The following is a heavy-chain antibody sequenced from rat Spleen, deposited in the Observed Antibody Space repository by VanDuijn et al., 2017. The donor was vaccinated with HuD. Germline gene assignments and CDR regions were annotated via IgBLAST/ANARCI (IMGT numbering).Heavy chain of an antibody. J-gene: IGHJ2*01. CDR2: ISYDGSST. D-gene: IGHD1-10*01. CDR1: GFTFSDYN. V-gene: IGHV5-7*01. Sequence: EVQLVESGGGLVQPGRSLKLSCAASGFTFSDYNMAWVRQAPKKGLEWVATISYDGSSTYYRDSVKGRFTISRDNAKSTLNLQMDSLRSEDTATYYCTRGGNYDYDHWGQGVMVTVSS. CDR3: TRGGNYDYDH.